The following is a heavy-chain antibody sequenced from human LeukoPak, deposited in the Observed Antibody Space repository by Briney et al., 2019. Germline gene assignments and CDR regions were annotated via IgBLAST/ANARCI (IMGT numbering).Heavy chain of an antibody. V-gene: IGHV3-30-3*01. CDR2: ISYDGSNK. CDR1: GFTFSSYA. CDR3: GTTGYSSAWPIQH. Sequence: PGRSLRLSCAASGFTFSSYAMHWVRQAPGKGLEWVAVISYDGSNKYYADSVKGRFTISRDNSKNTLYLQMNSLRAEDTALYYCGTTGYSSAWPIQHWGRGTLVTVSS. J-gene: IGHJ1*01. D-gene: IGHD6-19*01.